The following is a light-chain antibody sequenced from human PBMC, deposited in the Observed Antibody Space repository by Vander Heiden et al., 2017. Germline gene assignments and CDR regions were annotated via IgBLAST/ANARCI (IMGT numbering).Light chain of an antibody. CDR2: DDD. CDR3: QVWDSSSDHPSVV. Sequence: SYVLTHPPSVSVAPGQTARITCGGNNIGSKSVHWYQQKPGQAPVLVVYDDDDRPSGIPERFSGSNSGNSATLTISRVEAGDEADYYCQVWDSSSDHPSVVFGGGTKLTVL. CDR1: NIGSKS. J-gene: IGLJ2*01. V-gene: IGLV3-21*02.